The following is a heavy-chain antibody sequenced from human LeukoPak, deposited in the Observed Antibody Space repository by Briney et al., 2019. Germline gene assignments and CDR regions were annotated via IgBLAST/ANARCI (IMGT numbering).Heavy chain of an antibody. CDR2: ISAYNGNT. CDR1: GYTFTSYG. D-gene: IGHD3-10*01. CDR3: ARGAMVRGVISGSAYYMDV. V-gene: IGHV1-18*01. J-gene: IGHJ6*03. Sequence: GASVKVSCKASGYTFTSYGISWVRQAPGQGLEWMGWISAYNGNTNYAQKLQGRVTMTTDTSTSTAYMELRSLRSDDTAVYYCARGAMVRGVISGSAYYMDVWGKGTTVTISS.